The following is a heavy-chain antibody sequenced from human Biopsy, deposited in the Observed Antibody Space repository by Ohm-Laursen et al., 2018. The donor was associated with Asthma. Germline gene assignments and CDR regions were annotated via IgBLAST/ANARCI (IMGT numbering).Heavy chain of an antibody. CDR1: GYSLTDLS. V-gene: IGHV1-24*01. Sequence: ASVKVSCKISGYSLTDLSMHWVRQAPGQGLEWMGGHDHEEGGTVNARRFQGRVTMTEDTSTDTAYMEMSSLSSDDTAVYYCASDFPKDYVRYNFQFWGQGTLVTVSS. CDR2: HDHEEGGT. CDR3: ASDFPKDYVRYNFQF. J-gene: IGHJ4*02. D-gene: IGHD4-17*01.